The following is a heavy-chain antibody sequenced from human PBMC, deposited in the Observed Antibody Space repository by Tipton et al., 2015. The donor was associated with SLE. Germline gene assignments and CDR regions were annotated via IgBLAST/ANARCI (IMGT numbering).Heavy chain of an antibody. CDR3: ANFALDGYNYGAFDI. V-gene: IGHV3-53*01. Sequence: SLRLSCAASGFTFSSYWMHWVRQAPGKGLVWVSVIYSGGSTYYADSVKGRFTISRDNSKNTLYLQMNSLRAEDTAVYYCANFALDGYNYGAFDIWGQGTMVTVSS. D-gene: IGHD5-24*01. CDR1: GFTFSSYW. CDR2: IYSGGST. J-gene: IGHJ3*02.